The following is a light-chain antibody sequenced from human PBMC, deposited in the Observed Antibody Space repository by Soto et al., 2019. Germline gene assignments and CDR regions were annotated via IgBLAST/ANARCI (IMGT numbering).Light chain of an antibody. V-gene: IGLV1-40*01. Sequence: QSVLTQPPSVSGAPGQTITISCTGDSSNIGAGYDVHWYQQLPGTAPKLLIYVNINRPSGVPDRFSASRSDSSASLAITGLLAEDEADYYCQSYDSSLSVIFGGGTKLTVL. CDR2: VNI. CDR3: QSYDSSLSVI. CDR1: SSNIGAGYD. J-gene: IGLJ2*01.